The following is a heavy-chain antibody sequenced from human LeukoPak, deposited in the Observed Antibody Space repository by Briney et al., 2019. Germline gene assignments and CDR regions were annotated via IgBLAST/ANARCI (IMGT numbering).Heavy chain of an antibody. Sequence: GRSLRLSCAASGFTFSSYAMHWVRQAPGKGLEWVAVISYDGSNKYHADSVKGRFTISRDNSKNTLYLQMNSLRAEDTAVYYCARARYSSAIYYYYGMDVWGQGTTVTVSS. D-gene: IGHD6-25*01. CDR3: ARARYSSAIYYYYGMDV. CDR1: GFTFSSYA. CDR2: ISYDGSNK. V-gene: IGHV3-30-3*01. J-gene: IGHJ6*02.